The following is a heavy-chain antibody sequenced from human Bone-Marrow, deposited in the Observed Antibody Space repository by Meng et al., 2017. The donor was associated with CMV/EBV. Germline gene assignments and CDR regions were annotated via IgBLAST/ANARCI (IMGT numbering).Heavy chain of an antibody. J-gene: IGHJ6*02. CDR2: IYYSGST. CDR1: GGSISSSSYY. CDR3: AKHPPEDAILTGYYNDYYYYGMDV. V-gene: IGHV4-39*01. D-gene: IGHD3-9*01. Sequence: SETLSLTCTVPGGSISSSSYYWGWIRQPPGKGLEWIGSIYYSGSTYYNPSLKSRVTISVDTSKNQFSLKLSSVTAADTAVYYCAKHPPEDAILTGYYNDYYYYGMDVWGQGTTVTVSS.